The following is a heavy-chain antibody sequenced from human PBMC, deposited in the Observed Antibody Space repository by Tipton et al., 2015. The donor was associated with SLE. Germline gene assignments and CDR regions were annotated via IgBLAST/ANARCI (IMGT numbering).Heavy chain of an antibody. CDR3: ARVGRGVATIGVAFDI. J-gene: IGHJ3*02. V-gene: IGHV4-61*01. Sequence: TLSLTCTVSGGSISSGSYYWSWIRQPPGKGLEWIGYVYYSGSTNCNPSLKSRVTISVDTSKNQFSLKLSSVTAADSAVYYCARVGRGVATIGVAFDIWGQGTMGTVSS. CDR2: VYYSGST. D-gene: IGHD5-12*01. CDR1: GGSISSGSYY.